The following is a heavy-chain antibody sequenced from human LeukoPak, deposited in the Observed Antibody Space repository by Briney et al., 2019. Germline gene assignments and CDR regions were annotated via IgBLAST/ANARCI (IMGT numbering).Heavy chain of an antibody. V-gene: IGHV3-64D*06. CDR1: GFTFSSYA. Sequence: GGSLRLSCSASGFTFSSYAMDWVRQAPGKGLEYVSTISSNGGSTHYADSVKGRFTISRDDSRNTLYLRMSSLRAEDTAVYYCVKEGDYGYYFDYWGQGTLVTVSS. CDR3: VKEGDYGYYFDY. D-gene: IGHD3-16*01. CDR2: ISSNGGST. J-gene: IGHJ4*02.